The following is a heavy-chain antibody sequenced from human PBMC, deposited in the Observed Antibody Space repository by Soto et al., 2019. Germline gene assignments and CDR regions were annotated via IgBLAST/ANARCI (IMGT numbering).Heavy chain of an antibody. Sequence: EVQLLESGGGLVQPGGSLRLSCAASGFSFSTYGMSWVRQAPGKGLEGVSSIGGGSTYYADSVKGRFTISRDNSKNTLYLQMNSLRAEDTAVYYCATRSLRAVATTPRGQGTLVTVSS. V-gene: IGHV3-23*01. CDR3: ATRSLRAVATTP. D-gene: IGHD6-19*01. CDR2: IGGGST. CDR1: GFSFSTYG. J-gene: IGHJ5*02.